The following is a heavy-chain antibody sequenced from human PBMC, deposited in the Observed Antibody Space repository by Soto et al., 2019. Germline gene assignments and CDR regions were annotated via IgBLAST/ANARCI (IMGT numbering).Heavy chain of an antibody. CDR1: GFTFSSHW. CDR3: ARDLSLVHNWNYARRGLGMDV. J-gene: IGHJ6*02. V-gene: IGHV3-7*01. Sequence: GGSLRLSXAASGFTFSSHWMNWVRQAPGKGLEWVARIKQDGSEKYYVDSVKGRFTLSRDNAKNSLYLQMNSLRDEDTAVYYCARDLSLVHNWNYARRGLGMDVWGQGTTVTVSS. CDR2: IKQDGSEK. D-gene: IGHD1-7*01.